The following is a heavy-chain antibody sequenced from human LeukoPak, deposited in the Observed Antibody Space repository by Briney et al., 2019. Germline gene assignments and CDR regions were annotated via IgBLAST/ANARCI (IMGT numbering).Heavy chain of an antibody. V-gene: IGHV3-20*04. CDR3: ARSDGSGSYSFRGYFDY. CDR1: GFTFDDYG. CDR2: INWNGGST. J-gene: IGHJ4*02. Sequence: PGGSLRLFCAASGFTFDDYGMSWVRQAPGKGLEWVSGINWNGGSTGYVDSVKGRFTISRDNAKNSLYLQMNSLRAEDTALYYCARSDGSGSYSFRGYFDYWGQGTLVTVSS. D-gene: IGHD3-10*01.